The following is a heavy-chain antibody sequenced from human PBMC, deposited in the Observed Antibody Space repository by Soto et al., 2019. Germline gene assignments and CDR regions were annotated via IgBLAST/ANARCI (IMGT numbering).Heavy chain of an antibody. D-gene: IGHD3-10*01. CDR3: ARDPDGSGSLFDP. Sequence: SETLSLTCAVYGGSSSGYYWSWIRQPPGKGLEWIGEINHSGSTNYNPSLKSRVTISVDTSKNQFSLKLSSVTAADTAVYYCARDPDGSGSLFDPWGQGTLVTVSS. J-gene: IGHJ5*02. CDR2: INHSGST. V-gene: IGHV4-34*01. CDR1: GGSSSGYY.